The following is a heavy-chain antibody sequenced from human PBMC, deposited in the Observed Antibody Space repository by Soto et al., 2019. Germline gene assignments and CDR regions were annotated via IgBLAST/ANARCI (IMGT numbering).Heavy chain of an antibody. J-gene: IGHJ4*02. Sequence: QVQLVQSGAEVMKPGASVKVSCKASGYIFTNHYIHWVRQAPGQGLEWMGIINPSGGSTNYLQKFQGRVTMTRDTSTSTVYMELSSLRSEDTAVYFCARADYYDSSGFYYDYWGQGTLVTVSS. CDR3: ARADYYDSSGFYYDY. D-gene: IGHD3-22*01. V-gene: IGHV1-46*01. CDR2: INPSGGST. CDR1: GYIFTNHY.